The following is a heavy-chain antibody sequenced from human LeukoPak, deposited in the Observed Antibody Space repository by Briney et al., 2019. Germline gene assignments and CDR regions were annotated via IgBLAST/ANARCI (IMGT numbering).Heavy chain of an antibody. CDR1: GYTFTGSY. CDR2: IDPSDSYT. J-gene: IGHJ4*02. D-gene: IGHD3-22*01. Sequence: ASVKVSCKASGYTFTGSYIHWVRQMPGKGLEWMGRIDPSDSYTNYSPSFQGHVTISADKSISTAYLQWSSLKASDTAMYYCARYYYDSSGYYKYYFDYWGQGTLVTVSS. CDR3: ARYYYDSSGYYKYYFDY. V-gene: IGHV5-10-1*01.